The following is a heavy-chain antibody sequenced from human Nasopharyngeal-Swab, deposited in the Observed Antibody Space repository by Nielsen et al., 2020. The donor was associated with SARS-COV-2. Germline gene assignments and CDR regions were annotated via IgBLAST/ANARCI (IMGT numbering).Heavy chain of an antibody. D-gene: IGHD4-23*01. CDR2: IKEDGSEK. Sequence: GESLKISCAASGFTFSSSWMSWVRQAPGKGLEWVANIKEDGSEKYYVDSVKGRFTISRDNAKNSLYLQMNSLRAEDTAVYYCAGGNSADHWGQGTLVTVSS. J-gene: IGHJ4*02. V-gene: IGHV3-7*03. CDR1: GFTFSSSW. CDR3: AGGNSADH.